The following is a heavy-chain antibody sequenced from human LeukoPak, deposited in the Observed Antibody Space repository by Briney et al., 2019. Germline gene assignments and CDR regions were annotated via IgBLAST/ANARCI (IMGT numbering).Heavy chain of an antibody. CDR3: ARDLSLYCSGGSCYSLNY. J-gene: IGHJ4*02. CDR1: GFTFSSYW. V-gene: IGHV3-7*01. CDR2: IKQDGGDK. Sequence: GGSLRLSCAASGFTFSSYWMSWVRQAPGKGLEWVANIKQDGGDKYYVDSVKGRFTISRDNSKNTLYLQMNSLRAEDTAVYYCARDLSLYCSGGSCYSLNYWGQGTLVTVSS. D-gene: IGHD2-15*01.